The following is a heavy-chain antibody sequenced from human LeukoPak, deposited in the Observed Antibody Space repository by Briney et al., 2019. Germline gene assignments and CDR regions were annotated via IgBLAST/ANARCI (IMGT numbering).Heavy chain of an antibody. CDR2: INHSGST. V-gene: IGHV4-34*01. CDR3: ATGVHGITAAGDYYFDY. Sequence: SETLSLTCAVYGGSFSGYYWSWIRQPPGKGLEWIGEINHSGSTNYNPSLKTRVTMSVDTSNNQFSLKLSSVTAADTAVYYCATGVHGITAAGDYYFDYWGQGTLVTVSS. J-gene: IGHJ4*02. D-gene: IGHD6-13*01. CDR1: GGSFSGYY.